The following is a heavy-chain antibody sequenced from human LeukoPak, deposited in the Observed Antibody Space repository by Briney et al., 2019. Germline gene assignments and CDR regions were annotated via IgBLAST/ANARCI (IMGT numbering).Heavy chain of an antibody. CDR2: FDPEDGET. CDR1: GYTLTELS. J-gene: IGHJ4*02. V-gene: IGHV1-24*01. Sequence: GASVKVSCKVSGYTLTELSMHWVRQAPGKGLEWMGGFDPEDGETIYAQKFQGRVTMTRDTSTSTVYMELSSLRSEDTAVYYCARGVTYYYDSSGYYFDYWGQGTLVTVSS. CDR3: ARGVTYYYDSSGYYFDY. D-gene: IGHD3-22*01.